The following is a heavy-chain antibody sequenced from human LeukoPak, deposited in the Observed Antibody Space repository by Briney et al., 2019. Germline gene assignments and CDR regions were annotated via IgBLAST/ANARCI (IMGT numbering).Heavy chain of an antibody. CDR3: ARDKRYSYGFFKDYYYGMDV. V-gene: IGHV3-30-3*01. D-gene: IGHD5-18*01. CDR1: GFTFSSYA. Sequence: GGSLRLSCAASGFTFSSYAMHWVRQAPGKGLEWVAVISYDGSNKYYADSVKGRFTISRDNSKNTLYLQMNSLRAEDTAVYYCARDKRYSYGFFKDYYYGMDVWGQGTTVTVSS. CDR2: ISYDGSNK. J-gene: IGHJ6*02.